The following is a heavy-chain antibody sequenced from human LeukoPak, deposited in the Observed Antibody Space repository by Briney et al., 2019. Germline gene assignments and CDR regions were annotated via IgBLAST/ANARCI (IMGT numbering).Heavy chain of an antibody. Sequence: SQTLSLACAISGDSVSSNSAAWNWIRQSPPRGLEWPGRTYYRSKWYNDYAVSVKSRITINPDTSKNQFSLQLNSVTPEDTAVYYCARAYSGKHDAFDIWGQGTMVTVSS. V-gene: IGHV6-1*01. CDR1: GDSVSSNSAA. J-gene: IGHJ3*02. CDR3: ARAYSGKHDAFDI. CDR2: TYYRSKWYN. D-gene: IGHD1-26*01.